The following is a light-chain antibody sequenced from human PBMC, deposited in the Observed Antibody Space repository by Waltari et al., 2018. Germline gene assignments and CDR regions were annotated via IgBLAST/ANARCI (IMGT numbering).Light chain of an antibody. CDR1: QSVRST. CDR2: GTS. CDR3: QQYDYWPWT. Sequence: IVMTQSPATLSLSPGESATLSCRASQSVRSTFAWFQQKPGQPPRLLIYGTSTRATGIPARVTGSGSGTEFSLTISSLQPEDFATYYCQQYDYWPWTFGQGTRVETK. V-gene: IGKV3D-15*01. J-gene: IGKJ1*01.